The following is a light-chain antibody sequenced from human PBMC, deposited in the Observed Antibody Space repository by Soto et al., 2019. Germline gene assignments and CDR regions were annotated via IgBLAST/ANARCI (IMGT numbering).Light chain of an antibody. V-gene: IGLV2-14*01. CDR2: DVS. CDR3: CSYSTSNTRQIV. CDR1: SRDVGGYNY. Sequence: SDLTQLASGSGSHGQWITITCTGTSRDVGGYNYVSWYQQHPGKAPKFMIYDVSNRPSGVSNRFSGSKSGNTASLTISGLQAEDEADYYCCSYSTSNTRQIVFGTGTKVPVL. J-gene: IGLJ1*01.